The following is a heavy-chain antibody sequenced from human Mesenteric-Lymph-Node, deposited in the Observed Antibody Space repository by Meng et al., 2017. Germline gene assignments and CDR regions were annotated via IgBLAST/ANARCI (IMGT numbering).Heavy chain of an antibody. V-gene: IGHV3-11*01. CDR3: ARGSVASRLDY. D-gene: IGHD3-3*01. CDR2: ISYSAAIT. Sequence: QVQLVESGGGLGNTAGSLRLSCAASGFTSIDYYRTWVRQAPGKGVEWVACISYSAAITYYADSVKGRLTISRDNGKNSVFLQMNSLRVEDTAVYYCARGSVASRLDYWGQGTLVTVSS. J-gene: IGHJ4*02. CDR1: GFTSIDYY.